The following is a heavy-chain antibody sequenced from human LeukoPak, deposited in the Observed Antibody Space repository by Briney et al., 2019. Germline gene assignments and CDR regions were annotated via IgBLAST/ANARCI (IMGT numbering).Heavy chain of an antibody. Sequence: SQTLSLTCTVSGGSISSGGYYWSWIRQHPGKGLEWIGYIYYSGSTYYNPSLKSRVTISVDTSKNQFSLKLSSVTAADTAVYYCARDRGRLRLGELSLQAYWGQGTLVTVSS. CDR2: IYYSGST. CDR1: GGSISSGGYY. J-gene: IGHJ4*02. CDR3: ARDRGRLRLGELSLQAY. D-gene: IGHD3-16*02. V-gene: IGHV4-31*03.